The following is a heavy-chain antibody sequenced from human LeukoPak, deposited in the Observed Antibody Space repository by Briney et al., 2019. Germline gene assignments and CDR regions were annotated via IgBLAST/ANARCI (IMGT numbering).Heavy chain of an antibody. V-gene: IGHV3-30*03. CDR2: VSLEGKYT. CDR1: GFTFSTFG. D-gene: IGHD1-14*01. CDR3: ARDRGRKRVRFVEPAPQGYYYAMDV. J-gene: IGHJ6*02. Sequence: GGSLRLSCAVSGFTFSTFGLHWVRQAPGKGLEWLAVVSLEGKYTYYADSVKGRFTISRDNSKSTAYLQMNTLRAEDTALYFCARDRGRKRVRFVEPAPQGYYYAMDVWGQGTTVTVS.